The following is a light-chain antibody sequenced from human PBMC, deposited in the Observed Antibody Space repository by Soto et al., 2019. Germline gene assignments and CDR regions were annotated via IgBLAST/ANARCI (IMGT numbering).Light chain of an antibody. J-gene: IGKJ2*01. CDR2: GTS. V-gene: IGKV3-20*01. Sequence: EIVLTQSPGTLSLSPGERAALSCRASQSVSSTYLAWYQQKPGQAPRLLIYGTSTRAAGIPDKFSGSVSGTDFPLTISSLRPEDFAVYYCQQYGNSLHTFGQGTKLEIK. CDR1: QSVSSTY. CDR3: QQYGNSLHT.